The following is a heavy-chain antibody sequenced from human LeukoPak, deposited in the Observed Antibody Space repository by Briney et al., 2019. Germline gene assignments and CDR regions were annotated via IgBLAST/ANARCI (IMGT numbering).Heavy chain of an antibody. D-gene: IGHD5-18*01. Sequence: SQTLSLTCTVSGGSISSGGYYWSWIRQPAGKGLEWIGRIYTSGSTNYNPSLKSRVTMSVDTSKNQFSLKLSSVTAADTAVYYCARGEYSYGFGEDYFDYWGQGTLVTVSS. CDR3: ARGEYSYGFGEDYFDY. J-gene: IGHJ4*02. CDR1: GGSISSGGYY. V-gene: IGHV4-61*02. CDR2: IYTSGST.